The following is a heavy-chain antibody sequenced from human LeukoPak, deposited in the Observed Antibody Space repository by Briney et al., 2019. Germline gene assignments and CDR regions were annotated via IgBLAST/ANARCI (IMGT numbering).Heavy chain of an antibody. CDR1: GYSFTSYW. J-gene: IGHJ5*02. D-gene: IGHD2-2*01. V-gene: IGHV5-51*01. Sequence: GESLKISCKGSGYSFTSYWIGWVRQMPGKRLEWMGIIYPGDSDTRYSPSFQGQVTISADKSISTAYLQWSSLKASDTAMYYCARQYQLQGDWFDPWGQGTLVTVSS. CDR3: ARQYQLQGDWFDP. CDR2: IYPGDSDT.